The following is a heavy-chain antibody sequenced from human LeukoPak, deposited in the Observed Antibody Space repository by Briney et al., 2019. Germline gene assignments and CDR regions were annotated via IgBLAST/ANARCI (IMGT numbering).Heavy chain of an antibody. CDR1: GFTFSSYS. V-gene: IGHV3-21*01. D-gene: IGHD1-7*01. CDR3: AREITGTTGTYYYYYMDV. J-gene: IGHJ6*03. Sequence: GGSLRLSCAASGFTFSSYSMNWVRQAPGKGLEWVSSISSSSSYIYYADSVKGRFTISRDNAKNSLYLQMNSLRAEDTAVYYCAREITGTTGTYYYYYMDVWGKGTTVTVSS. CDR2: ISSSSSYI.